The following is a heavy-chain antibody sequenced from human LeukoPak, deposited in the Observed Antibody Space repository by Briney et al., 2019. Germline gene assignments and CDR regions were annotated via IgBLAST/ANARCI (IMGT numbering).Heavy chain of an antibody. D-gene: IGHD1-26*01. Sequence: SETLSLTGSVSSGSISSYYWSWIRQSPGKGLEWIGNIFDNGSTNYNPSLKRRVTISVDTSKDQFSLKLSSVTAADTAVYYCARATWELHDYWGQGTLVTVSS. V-gene: IGHV4-59*01. CDR1: SGSISSYY. CDR2: IFDNGST. J-gene: IGHJ4*02. CDR3: ARATWELHDY.